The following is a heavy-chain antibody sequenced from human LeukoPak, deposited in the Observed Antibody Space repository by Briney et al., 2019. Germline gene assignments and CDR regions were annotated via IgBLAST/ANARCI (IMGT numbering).Heavy chain of an antibody. D-gene: IGHD5-24*01. V-gene: IGHV3-30*04. CDR1: GFTFSSYA. Sequence: GGSLRLSCAASGFTFSSYAMHWVRQAPGKGLEWVAVISYDGSNKYYADSVKGRFTISRDNPKNTLYLQMNSLKAEDTAVYYCARVNGYNYGSLDYWGQGTLVTVSS. CDR2: ISYDGSNK. J-gene: IGHJ4*02. CDR3: ARVNGYNYGSLDY.